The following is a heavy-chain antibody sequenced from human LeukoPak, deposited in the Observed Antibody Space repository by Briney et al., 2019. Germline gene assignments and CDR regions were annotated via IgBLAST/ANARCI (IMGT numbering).Heavy chain of an antibody. CDR3: ARVIGDYYGSGAPYWFDP. J-gene: IGHJ5*02. Sequence: GGSLRLSCAASGFTFSSYAMSWVRQAPGKGLEWVSAISGSGGSTYYTDSVKGRFTISRDNSKNTLYLQMNSLRAEDTAVYYCARVIGDYYGSGAPYWFDPWGQGTLVTVSS. V-gene: IGHV3-23*01. CDR1: GFTFSSYA. CDR2: ISGSGGST. D-gene: IGHD3-10*01.